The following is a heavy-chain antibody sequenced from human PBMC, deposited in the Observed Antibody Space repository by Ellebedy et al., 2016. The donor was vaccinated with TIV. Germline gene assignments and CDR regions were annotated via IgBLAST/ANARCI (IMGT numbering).Heavy chain of an antibody. CDR1: GGSFSGYY. V-gene: IGHV4-34*01. D-gene: IGHD5-18*01. CDR3: ARETYGYSYGYSPYYYYGMDV. Sequence: SQTLSLTCAVYGGSFSGYYWSWIRQPPGKGLEWIGEINHSGSTNYNPSLKSRVTVSVDTSKNQFSLKLSSVTAADTAVYYCARETYGYSYGYSPYYYYGMDVWGQGTTVTVSS. J-gene: IGHJ6*02. CDR2: INHSGST.